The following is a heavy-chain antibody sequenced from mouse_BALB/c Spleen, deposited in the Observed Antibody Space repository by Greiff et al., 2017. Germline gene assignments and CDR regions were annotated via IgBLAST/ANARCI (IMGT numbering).Heavy chain of an antibody. Sequence: QVQLQPSGAELVRPGSSVKISCQASGYAFSSYWMNWVKQRPGQGLEWIGQIYPGDGDTNYNGKFKGKATLTADKSSSTAYMQLSSLTSEDSAVYFCARSYDGYSAWFAYWGQGTLVTVSA. J-gene: IGHJ3*01. D-gene: IGHD2-3*01. CDR3: ARSYDGYSAWFAY. CDR2: IYPGDGDT. CDR1: GYAFSSYW. V-gene: IGHV1-80*01.